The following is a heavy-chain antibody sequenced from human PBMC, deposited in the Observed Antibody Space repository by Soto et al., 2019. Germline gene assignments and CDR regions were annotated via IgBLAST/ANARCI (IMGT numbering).Heavy chain of an antibody. Sequence: ASVKVSCKASGGTFSSYAISWVRQAPGQGLEWMGGIIPIFGTANYAQKFQGRVTITADESTSTAYMELSSLRSEDTAVYYCARLSLNSSSQKDYYYGMDVWGQGTTVTVSS. V-gene: IGHV1-69*13. CDR2: IIPIFGTA. J-gene: IGHJ6*02. CDR1: GGTFSSYA. D-gene: IGHD6-13*01. CDR3: ARLSLNSSSQKDYYYGMDV.